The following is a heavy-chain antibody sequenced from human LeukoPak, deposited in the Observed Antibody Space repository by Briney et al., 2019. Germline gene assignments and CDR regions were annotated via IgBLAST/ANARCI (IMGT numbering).Heavy chain of an antibody. CDR2: MWSDGIRK. D-gene: IGHD6-19*01. Sequence: GGSLRLSCATSGFTFSYYGIHWVRQAPGKGLEWVAVMWSDGIRKHYTDSVKGRFTVSRDTSKNTQYLEVSSLRVEDTAVYYCTRDADTSGHYDIFDIWGQGTMVTVSS. V-gene: IGHV3-33*01. J-gene: IGHJ3*02. CDR1: GFTFSYYG. CDR3: TRDADTSGHYDIFDI.